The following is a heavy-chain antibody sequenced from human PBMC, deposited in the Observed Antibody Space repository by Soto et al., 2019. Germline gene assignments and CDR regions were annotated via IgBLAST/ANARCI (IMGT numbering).Heavy chain of an antibody. Sequence: ASVKVSCKASGYTFTGYYIHWVRQAPGQGLEWMGWISAYNGNTNYAQKLQGRVTMTTDTSTSTAYMELRSLRSDDTAVYYCARGGVVRGVISYTNWFDPWGQGTLVTVSS. J-gene: IGHJ5*02. CDR1: GYTFTGYY. V-gene: IGHV1-18*04. CDR2: ISAYNGNT. D-gene: IGHD3-10*01. CDR3: ARGGVVRGVISYTNWFDP.